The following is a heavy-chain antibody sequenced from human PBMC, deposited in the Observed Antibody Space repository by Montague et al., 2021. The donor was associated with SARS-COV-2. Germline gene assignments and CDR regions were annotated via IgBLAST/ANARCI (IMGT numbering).Heavy chain of an antibody. D-gene: IGHD3-22*01. Sequence: SLRLSCAASGFTFSSHPMHRVRQAPGNGLEWVAVISFDGSSKYYXDSXKGRLTISRDNSKNTLFLQMNSLRVEDTAVYYCARGRQWLVLGQVDYWGQGTLVTVSS. CDR3: ARGRQWLVLGQVDY. CDR2: ISFDGSSK. V-gene: IGHV3-30*04. J-gene: IGHJ4*02. CDR1: GFTFSSHP.